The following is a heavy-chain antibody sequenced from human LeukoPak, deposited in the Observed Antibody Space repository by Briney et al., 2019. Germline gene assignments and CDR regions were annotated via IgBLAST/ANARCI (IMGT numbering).Heavy chain of an antibody. CDR3: ATCDIAARPYFDY. D-gene: IGHD6-6*01. CDR1: GGTFSSYA. CDR2: IIPIFGTA. Sequence: SVKVCCKASGGTFSSYAISWVRQAPGQGLEWMGGIIPIFGTANYAQKFQGRVTITTDESTSTAYMELSSLRSEDTAVYSWATCDIAARPYFDYWGQGTLVTVSS. V-gene: IGHV1-69*05. J-gene: IGHJ4*02.